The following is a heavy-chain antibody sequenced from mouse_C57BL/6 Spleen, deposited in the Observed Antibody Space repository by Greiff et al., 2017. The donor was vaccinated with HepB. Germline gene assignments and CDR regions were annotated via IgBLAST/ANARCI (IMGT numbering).Heavy chain of an antibody. CDR1: GYTFTSYW. D-gene: IGHD1-2*01. V-gene: IGHV1-59*01. CDR2: IDPSDSYT. J-gene: IGHJ4*01. Sequence: QVQLQQPGAELVRPGTSVKLSCKASGYTFTSYWMHWVKQRPGQGLEWIGVIDPSDSYTNYNQKFKGKATLTVDTSSSTAYMQLSSLTSEDSAVYYCARRLPDYYAMDYWGQGTSVTVSS. CDR3: ARRLPDYYAMDY.